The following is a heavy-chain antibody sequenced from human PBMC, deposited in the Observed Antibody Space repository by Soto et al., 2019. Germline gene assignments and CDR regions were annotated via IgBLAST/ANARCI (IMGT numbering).Heavy chain of an antibody. J-gene: IGHJ4*02. D-gene: IGHD6-13*01. V-gene: IGHV3-7*05. CDR2: INQDGSEK. Sequence: PGGSLRLSCVASGFTFSNFWMTWVRQAPGKGLEWVANINQDGSEKKYVDSVKGRFTISRDNAKNSLYLQMNSLRAEDTAVYYCARDIAASGIIAYWGQGTLVTVSS. CDR1: GFTFSNFW. CDR3: ARDIAASGIIAY.